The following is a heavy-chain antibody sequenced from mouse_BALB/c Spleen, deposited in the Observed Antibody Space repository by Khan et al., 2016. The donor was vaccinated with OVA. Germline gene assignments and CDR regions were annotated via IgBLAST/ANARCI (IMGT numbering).Heavy chain of an antibody. CDR2: ISYSGNT. V-gene: IGHV3-2*02. Sequence: KLLESGPGLVKPSQSLSLTCTVTGYSITSDYAWNWIRQFPGNKLEWMGFISYSGNTKYNPSLKSRISVTRDTSKNQFFLQLNSVTTEDTATYYCARVYGGDFDYWGQGTTLTVSS. CDR1: GYSITSDYA. CDR3: ARVYGGDFDY. J-gene: IGHJ2*01. D-gene: IGHD2-10*02.